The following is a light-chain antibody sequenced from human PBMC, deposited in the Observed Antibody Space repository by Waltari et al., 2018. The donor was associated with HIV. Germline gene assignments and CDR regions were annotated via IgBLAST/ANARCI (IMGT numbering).Light chain of an antibody. CDR3: ATWDISLSAGV. J-gene: IGLJ3*02. CDR1: SNNVGNQG. CDR2: RDN. Sequence: QAGLTQPPSVSKGMRQTATLTCTGNSNNVGNQGAAWLQQHQGHPPKRLPYRDNKRPSGISVRVSTSRSGNTASLSITGVQPADGADYFCATWDISLSAGVSGGGTTLTVL. V-gene: IGLV10-54*01.